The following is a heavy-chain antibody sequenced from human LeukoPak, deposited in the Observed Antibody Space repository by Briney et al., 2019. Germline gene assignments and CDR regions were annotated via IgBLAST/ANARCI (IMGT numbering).Heavy chain of an antibody. D-gene: IGHD7-27*01. J-gene: IGHJ4*02. CDR3: AKDGGLWVSAHWGDS. CDR2: ITTSDGNT. V-gene: IGHV3-23*01. CDR1: GFTFSSYM. Sequence: GGSLRLSCAASGFTFSSYMMNWVRLAPGKGLEWVSTITTSDGNTYYADSVKGRFTVSRDNSKNTLFLQMNSLRAEDTAVYYCAKDGGLWVSAHWGDSWGRGTLVTVSS.